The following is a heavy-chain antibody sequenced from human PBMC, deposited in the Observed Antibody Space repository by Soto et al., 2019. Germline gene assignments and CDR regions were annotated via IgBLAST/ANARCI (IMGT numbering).Heavy chain of an antibody. V-gene: IGHV5-51*01. D-gene: IGHD1-26*01. CDR1: GYSCTSYW. CDR3: ARRSPTGEYYFDY. Sequence: PGESLKISCKGSGYSCTSYWIGWVRQMPGKGLEWMGIIYPGDSDTRYSPSFQGQVTISADKSISTADLQWSSLKASDTAMYYCARRSPTGEYYFDYWGQGTLVTVST. J-gene: IGHJ4*02. CDR2: IYPGDSDT.